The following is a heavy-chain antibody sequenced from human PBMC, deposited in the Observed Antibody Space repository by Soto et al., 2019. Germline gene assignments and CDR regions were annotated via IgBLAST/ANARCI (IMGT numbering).Heavy chain of an antibody. D-gene: IGHD1-20*01. CDR1: GYTFTSYD. J-gene: IGHJ4*02. Sequence: QVQLVQSGAEVKKPGASVKVSCKASGYTFTSYDINWVRQATGQGLEWMGWMNPNTGNTGYAQKFQGRVTMTSNTSIITAYMELRSLRSEDTAGYYCARAITGEVPHWGQGNLVSVSS. CDR2: MNPNTGNT. CDR3: ARAITGEVPH. V-gene: IGHV1-8*01.